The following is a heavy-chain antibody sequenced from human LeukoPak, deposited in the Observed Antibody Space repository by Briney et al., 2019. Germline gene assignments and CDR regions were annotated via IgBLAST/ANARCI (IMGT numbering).Heavy chain of an antibody. CDR1: GFTFSDYW. CDR3: ARSNHADDF. J-gene: IGHJ4*02. Sequence: PGGSLRLSCAASGFTFSDYWMHWVRQVPGKGLVWVSRINTSGSSTTYAESVKGRFTISRDNAKNTLYLQMDSLRAEDTGVYYCARSNHADDFWGQGTLVTVSP. D-gene: IGHD1-14*01. CDR2: INTSGSST. V-gene: IGHV3-74*03.